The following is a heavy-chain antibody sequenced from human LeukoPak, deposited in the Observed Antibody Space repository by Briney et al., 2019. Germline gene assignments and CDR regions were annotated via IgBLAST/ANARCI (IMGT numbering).Heavy chain of an antibody. CDR3: ARAAMTTVTFDY. D-gene: IGHD4-17*01. CDR2: INHSGST. Sequence: SETLSLTCAVYGGSFSGYYWSWIRQPPGKGLEWIGEINHSGSTNYNPSLKSRVTISVDRSKNQFSLKLSSVTAADTAVYYCARAAMTTVTFDYWGQGTLVTVSS. J-gene: IGHJ4*02. CDR1: GGSFSGYY. V-gene: IGHV4-34*01.